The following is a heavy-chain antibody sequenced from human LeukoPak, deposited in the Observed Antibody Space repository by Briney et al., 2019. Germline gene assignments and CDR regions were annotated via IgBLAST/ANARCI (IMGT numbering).Heavy chain of an antibody. CDR1: GYTFTGYY. CDR3: ARGANYYDSSGYYPFDY. CDR2: IIPIFGTA. Sequence: SVKVSCKASGYTFTGYYMHWVRQAPGQGLEWMGGIIPIFGTANYAQKFQGRVTITADESTSTAYMELSSLRSEDTAVYYCARGANYYDSSGYYPFDYWGQGTLVTVSS. J-gene: IGHJ4*02. D-gene: IGHD3-22*01. V-gene: IGHV1-69*13.